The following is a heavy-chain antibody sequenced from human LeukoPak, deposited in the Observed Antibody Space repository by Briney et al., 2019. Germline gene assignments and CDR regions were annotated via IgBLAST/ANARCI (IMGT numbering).Heavy chain of an antibody. Sequence: HRGGSLRLSCAASAFTFRRFAMTWVRQAPGKGLEWLSTISSSCGRTHYSDSVKGRFTISRDNPKNTLYLQMKSLRTEDTAVYYCAKDLYDFGDYRFLDSWGQGTLVTVSS. V-gene: IGHV3-23*01. J-gene: IGHJ4*02. CDR1: AFTFRRFA. CDR3: AKDLYDFGDYRFLDS. D-gene: IGHD3/OR15-3a*01. CDR2: ISSSCGRT.